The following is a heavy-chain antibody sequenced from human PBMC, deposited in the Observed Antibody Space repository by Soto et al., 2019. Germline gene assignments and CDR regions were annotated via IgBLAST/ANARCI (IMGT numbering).Heavy chain of an antibody. CDR1: GGSINSGTYY. CDR2: IYNTGST. Sequence: QLQLQESGPGLVKPSETLSLTCSVSGGSINSGTYYWGWIRQPPGKGLEWIGSIYNTGSTYYSPSLKSRFTVSIDTPNNRFSLRLSSVTAADTAVYYCVKHGFPYHMDVWGRGTQVTLSS. J-gene: IGHJ6*03. D-gene: IGHD5-12*01. CDR3: VKHGFPYHMDV. V-gene: IGHV4-39*01.